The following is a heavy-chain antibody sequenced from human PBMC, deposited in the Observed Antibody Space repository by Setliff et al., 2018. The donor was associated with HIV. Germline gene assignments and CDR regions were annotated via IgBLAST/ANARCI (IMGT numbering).Heavy chain of an antibody. CDR3: ARHGQYGSGSYYNRPFDF. J-gene: IGHJ4*02. CDR2: IYPGDSET. Sequence: GESLKISCKGSAYTFSSYWIAWVRQVPGKGLEWMGIIYPGDSETRYSPSFQGQVTISADKSISTAYLQWSSLKASDTAMYYCARHGQYGSGSYYNRPFDFWGQGTLVTVSS. D-gene: IGHD3-10*01. V-gene: IGHV5-51*01. CDR1: AYTFSSYW.